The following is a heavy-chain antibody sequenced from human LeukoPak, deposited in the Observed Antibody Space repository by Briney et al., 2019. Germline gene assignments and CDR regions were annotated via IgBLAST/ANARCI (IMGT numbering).Heavy chain of an antibody. Sequence: SETLSLTCAVYGGSFSGYYWSWIRQPPGKELEWIGEINHSGSTNYNPSLKSRVTISVDTSKNQFSLKLSSVTAADTAVYYCARARWLENYYYYGMDVWGQGTTVTVSS. J-gene: IGHJ6*02. CDR3: ARARWLENYYYYGMDV. CDR2: INHSGST. CDR1: GGSFSGYY. D-gene: IGHD6-19*01. V-gene: IGHV4-34*01.